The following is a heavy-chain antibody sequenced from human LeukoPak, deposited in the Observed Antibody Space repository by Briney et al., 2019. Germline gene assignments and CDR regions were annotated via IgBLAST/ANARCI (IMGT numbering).Heavy chain of an antibody. J-gene: IGHJ4*02. CDR1: GFTFSDYE. Sequence: HPGGSLRLSCVASGFTFSDYEMNWIRQAPGKGLEWISYINDSGKTVRYADSVKGRFTISRDNSKNTLYLQMNSLRAEDTAVYYCAKESPTNIVVVTALDYWGQGTLVTVSS. CDR2: INDSGKTV. D-gene: IGHD2-21*02. CDR3: AKESPTNIVVVTALDY. V-gene: IGHV3-48*03.